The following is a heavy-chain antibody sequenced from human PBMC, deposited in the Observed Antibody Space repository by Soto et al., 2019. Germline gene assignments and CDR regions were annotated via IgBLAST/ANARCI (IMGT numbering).Heavy chain of an antibody. CDR3: AKWHTYYYDSRGFSGFDC. J-gene: IGHJ4*02. D-gene: IGHD3-22*01. Sequence: EVQLLESGGGLVQPGGSLRLSCAASGLTFSSYAMTWVRQAPGKGLEWVSAMSGGGETTYYADSVKGRFTISRDNSRNTLYLQMTSLRADDSAAYYCAKWHTYYYDSRGFSGFDCWGRGTLVTVSS. CDR2: MSGGGETT. V-gene: IGHV3-23*01. CDR1: GLTFSSYA.